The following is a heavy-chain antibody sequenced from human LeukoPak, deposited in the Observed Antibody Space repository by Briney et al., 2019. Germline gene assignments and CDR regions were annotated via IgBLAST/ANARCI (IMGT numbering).Heavy chain of an antibody. CDR3: AKANSSGWLYYFDY. V-gene: IGHV3-23*01. CDR2: SGSGGNT. J-gene: IGHJ4*02. Sequence: GGSLRLSCAASGFTFNNYAMSWVRQAPGKGLEWVSASGSGGNTYYADSVKGRFSISRDTSKNTLYLQMNSLRAEDTAVYYCAKANSSGWLYYFDYWGQGTLVTVSS. CDR1: GFTFNNYA. D-gene: IGHD6-19*01.